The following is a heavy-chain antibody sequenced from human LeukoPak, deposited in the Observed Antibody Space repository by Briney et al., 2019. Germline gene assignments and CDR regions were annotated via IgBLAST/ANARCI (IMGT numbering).Heavy chain of an antibody. Sequence: SETLSLTCTVSGGSFNSGDYYWSWVRQPAGKGLEWIWRIYTSGSTDYNPSPKSRGTTSTDTSRNQFSLKLSSVTAADTAVYYCARDVTMIVGGYFEYWGQGTLVTVSS. V-gene: IGHV4-61*02. CDR3: ARDVTMIVGGYFEY. D-gene: IGHD3-22*01. CDR2: IYTSGST. J-gene: IGHJ4*02. CDR1: GGSFNSGDYY.